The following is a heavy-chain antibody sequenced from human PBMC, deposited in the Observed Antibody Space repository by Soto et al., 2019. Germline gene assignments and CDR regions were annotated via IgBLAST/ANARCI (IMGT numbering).Heavy chain of an antibody. CDR1: GFSLSTSGVG. D-gene: IGHD6-19*01. CDR2: IYWNGDK. CDR3: AHRPGSSGWSAVFDY. V-gene: IGHV2-5*01. J-gene: IGHJ4*02. Sequence: SGPTLVNPTQTLTLTCPFYGFSLSTSGVGVGWIRQPPGKALEWLALIYWNGDKRYSPSLKSRLPITKDTSKNQVVLTMTNMDPVDTATYYCAHRPGSSGWSAVFDYWGQGTRVTSPQ.